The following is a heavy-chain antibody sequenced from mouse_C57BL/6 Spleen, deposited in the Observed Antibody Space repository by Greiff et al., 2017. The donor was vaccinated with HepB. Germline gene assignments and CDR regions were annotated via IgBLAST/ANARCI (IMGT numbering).Heavy chain of an antibody. D-gene: IGHD2-1*01. J-gene: IGHJ2*01. CDR3: AIGHGNYGY. CDR1: GYTFTSYW. Sequence: QVQLQQPGAELVKPGASVKLSCKASGYTFTSYWMQWVKQRPGQGLEWIGEIDPSDSYTNYNQKFKGKATLTVDTSSSTAYMQLSSLTSEDSAVYYCAIGHGNYGYWGQGTTLTGSS. CDR2: IDPSDSYT. V-gene: IGHV1-50*01.